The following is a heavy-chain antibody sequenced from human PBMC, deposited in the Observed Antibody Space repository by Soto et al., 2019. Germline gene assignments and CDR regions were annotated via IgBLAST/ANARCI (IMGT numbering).Heavy chain of an antibody. CDR1: GGTFSTPI. CDR3: ARDRITTRGDAFDI. Sequence: QVQLVQSGAEVRKPGSSVKVSCKAPGGTFSTPIISWVRQAPGQGLEWMGRIIPIPDITNYAQKFQGRVTVTADRSTRTSSVELTSLNSADTAVYYCARDRITTRGDAFDIWGQGTMVTVSS. CDR2: IIPIPDIT. D-gene: IGHD3-16*01. V-gene: IGHV1-69*08. J-gene: IGHJ3*02.